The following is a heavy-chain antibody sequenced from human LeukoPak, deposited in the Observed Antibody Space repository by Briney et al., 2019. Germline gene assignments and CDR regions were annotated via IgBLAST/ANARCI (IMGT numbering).Heavy chain of an antibody. V-gene: IGHV4-39*07. D-gene: IGHD1-26*01. Sequence: SETLSLTCTVSGGSISSSSYYWGWIRQPPGKGLEWIGSIYYSGSTYYNPSLKSRVTISVDTSKNQLSLKLSSVTAADTAVYYCARGQWELLYYFDCWGQGTLVTVSS. CDR1: GGSISSSSYY. CDR3: ARGQWELLYYFDC. J-gene: IGHJ4*02. CDR2: IYYSGST.